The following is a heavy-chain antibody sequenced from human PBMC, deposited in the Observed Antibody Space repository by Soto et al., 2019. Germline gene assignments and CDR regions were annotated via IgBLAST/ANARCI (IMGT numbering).Heavy chain of an antibody. CDR2: IKSKTDGGTT. V-gene: IGHV3-15*01. J-gene: IGHJ3*02. CDR1: GLSFSNAW. CDR3: TTAGITIFGPRDDAFDI. D-gene: IGHD3-3*01. Sequence: PCGCTKLSSAACGLSFSNAWMSWARQAPGKGLKWVGRIKSKTDGGTTDYAAPVKGRFTISRDDSKNTLYLQMNSLKTEDTAVYYCTTAGITIFGPRDDAFDIWGQGTMVTVSS.